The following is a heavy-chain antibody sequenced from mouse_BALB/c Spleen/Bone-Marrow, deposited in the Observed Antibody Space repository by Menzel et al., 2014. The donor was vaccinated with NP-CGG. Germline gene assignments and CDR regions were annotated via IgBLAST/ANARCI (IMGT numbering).Heavy chain of an antibody. Sequence: VKLVESGPGLVAPSQSLSITCTVSGFSLTSYGVHWVRQPPGKGLEWLGVIWAGGSTNYNSALMSRLSISKDNSKSQVFLKMKSLQTDDTAMYYCARGPLLRLRGYFDYWGQGTTLTVSS. CDR3: ARGPLLRLRGYFDY. J-gene: IGHJ2*01. D-gene: IGHD1-2*01. V-gene: IGHV2-9*02. CDR2: IWAGGST. CDR1: GFSLTSYG.